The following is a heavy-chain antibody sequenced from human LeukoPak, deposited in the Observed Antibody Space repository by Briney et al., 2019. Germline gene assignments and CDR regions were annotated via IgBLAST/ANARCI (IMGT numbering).Heavy chain of an antibody. J-gene: IGHJ4*02. CDR2: IYQSGST. V-gene: IGHV4-30-2*01. CDR3: ARRGGLGYAEFDY. D-gene: IGHD3-16*01. Sequence: PSETLSLTCTVPGGSISSGGYYWNWIRQPPGKGLEWIGYIYQSGSTSYNPSLKSRVTISVDRSKNQFSLKLSSVTAADTAVYYCARRGGLGYAEFDYWGQGTLVTVSS. CDR1: GGSISSGGYY.